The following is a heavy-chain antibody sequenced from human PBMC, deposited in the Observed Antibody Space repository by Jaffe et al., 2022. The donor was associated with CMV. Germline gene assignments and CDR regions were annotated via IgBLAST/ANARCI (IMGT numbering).Heavy chain of an antibody. CDR3: ARLYSSGPNPIDY. D-gene: IGHD6-19*01. CDR1: GFTVSSNY. V-gene: IGHV3-66*01. CDR2: IYSGGST. J-gene: IGHJ4*02. Sequence: EVQLVESGGGLVQPGGSLRLSCAASGFTVSSNYMSWVRQAPGKGLEWVSVIYSGGSTYYADSVKGRFTISRDNSKNTLYLQMNSLRAEDTAVYYCARLYSSGPNPIDYWGQGTLVTVSS.